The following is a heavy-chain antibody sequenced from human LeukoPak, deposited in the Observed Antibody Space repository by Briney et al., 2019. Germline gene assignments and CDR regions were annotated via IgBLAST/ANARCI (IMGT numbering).Heavy chain of an antibody. Sequence: PSETLSLTCTVSGGSLSSLYWSWIRQPPGKGLEWIGYIYYTGSTEYHPSLKSRVTISPDTSKNQFSLKLTSVIAADTAVYYCARVYQSAEYYFDYWGQGNLVSVSS. J-gene: IGHJ4*02. CDR3: ARVYQSAEYYFDY. CDR2: IYYTGST. D-gene: IGHD2-2*01. V-gene: IGHV4-59*11. CDR1: GGSLSSLY.